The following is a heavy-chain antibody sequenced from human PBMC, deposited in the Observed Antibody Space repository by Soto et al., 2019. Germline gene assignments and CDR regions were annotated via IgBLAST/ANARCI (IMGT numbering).Heavy chain of an antibody. CDR3: ARDTMITFGGVIAPDAFDI. CDR1: GFTFSSYS. D-gene: IGHD3-16*02. J-gene: IGHJ3*02. V-gene: IGHV3-21*01. CDR2: ISSSSSYI. Sequence: EVQLVESGGGLVQPGGSLRLSCAASGFTFSSYSMNWVRQAPGKGLEWVSSISSSSSYIYYADSVKGRFTISRDNAKNSLYLQMNSLRAEDTAVYYCARDTMITFGGVIAPDAFDIWGQGTMVTVSS.